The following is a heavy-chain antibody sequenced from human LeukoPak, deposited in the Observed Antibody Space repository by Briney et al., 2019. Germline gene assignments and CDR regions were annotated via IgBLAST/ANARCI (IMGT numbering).Heavy chain of an antibody. CDR1: GGFINSYY. V-gene: IGHV4-4*07. CDR2: VYTSGIT. Sequence: PSETLSLTCTVSGGFINSYYWCWIRQPAGKGLGWIGRVYTSGITNYNPSLKSRITMSVDTSKNQFSLKLTSVTAADTAVYYCARHNGFDRGYYYYMDVWGKGTTVTVSS. CDR3: ARHNGFDRGYYYYMDV. J-gene: IGHJ6*03. D-gene: IGHD3-9*01.